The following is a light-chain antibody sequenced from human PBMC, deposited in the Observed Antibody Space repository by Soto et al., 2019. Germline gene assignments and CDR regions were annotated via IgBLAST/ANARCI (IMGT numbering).Light chain of an antibody. CDR3: CSYAGISTIL. CDR1: SSDIGAYNR. CDR2: EDN. V-gene: IGLV2-23*01. J-gene: IGLJ2*01. Sequence: QSALTQPVSVSGSPGQSITISCTGTSSDIGAYNRVSWYQQHPGKAPKLVIYEDNKRPSGVSNRFSGSKSGIAASLTISGLQAEDEADYFCCSYAGISTILFGGGTKLTVL.